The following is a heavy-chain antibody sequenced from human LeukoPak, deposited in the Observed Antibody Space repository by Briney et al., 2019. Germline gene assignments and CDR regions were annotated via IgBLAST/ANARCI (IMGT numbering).Heavy chain of an antibody. CDR3: ARGAYCGGDCYSRRHYYMDV. V-gene: IGHV1-2*02. CDR2: INPNSGGT. Sequence: AASVKVSCKTSGYTFTGYYMHWVRQAPGQGLEWMGWINPNSGGTNYAQKFQGRVTMTRDTSISTAYMELSRLRSDDTAVYYCARGAYCGGDCYSRRHYYMDVWGKGTTVTVSS. CDR1: GYTFTGYY. D-gene: IGHD2-21*02. J-gene: IGHJ6*03.